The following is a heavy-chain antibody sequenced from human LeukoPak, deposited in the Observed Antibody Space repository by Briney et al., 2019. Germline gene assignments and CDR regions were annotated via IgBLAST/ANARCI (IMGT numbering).Heavy chain of an antibody. CDR2: IKQEGDEK. CDR3: ARGGFGDLRFDY. D-gene: IGHD3-10*01. CDR1: GFTFRSYW. Sequence: GGSLRLSCAASGFTFRSYWMGWVRQAPGKGLEWVANIKQEGDEKHYVGAVKGRFIISRGNAKNSLYLQMNSLRAEDTAMYYCARGGFGDLRFDYWGQGTLVTVSS. J-gene: IGHJ4*02. V-gene: IGHV3-7*01.